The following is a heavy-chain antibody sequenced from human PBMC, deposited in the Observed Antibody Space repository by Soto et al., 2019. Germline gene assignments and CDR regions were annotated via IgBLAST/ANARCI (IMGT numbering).Heavy chain of an antibody. CDR1: GYTFTGYY. CDR2: INPNSGGT. Sequence: GASVKVSCKSSGYTFTGYYMHWVRQAPGQGLEWMGWINPNSGGTNYAQKFQGWVTMTRDTSISTAYMELSRLRSDDTAVYYCARGDIVVVVADNGGMDVWGQGTTVTVSS. D-gene: IGHD2-15*01. V-gene: IGHV1-2*04. CDR3: ARGDIVVVVADNGGMDV. J-gene: IGHJ6*02.